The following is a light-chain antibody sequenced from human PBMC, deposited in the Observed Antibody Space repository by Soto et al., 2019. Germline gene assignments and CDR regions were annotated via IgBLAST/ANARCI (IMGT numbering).Light chain of an antibody. CDR2: DVS. Sequence: QSALTQPASVSGSPGLSIAISCTGTSRDVGGYNSVYWYQQQPGKVPKLMIYDVSNRPSGVSNRFSGSKSGNTASLTISGLQSEYEGDYYCSSYTTGGSYVFGTGTKLTVL. J-gene: IGLJ1*01. CDR3: SSYTTGGSYV. CDR1: SRDVGGYNS. V-gene: IGLV2-14*01.